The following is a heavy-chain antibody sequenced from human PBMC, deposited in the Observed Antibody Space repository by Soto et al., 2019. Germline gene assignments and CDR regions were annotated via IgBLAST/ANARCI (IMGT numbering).Heavy chain of an antibody. CDR2: IHYIGNT. V-gene: IGHV4-39*01. CDR1: GGSISSSSYY. Sequence: QLQLQESGPGLVKPSETLSLTCTVSGGSISSSSYYWGWIRQPPGRGLEWIGSIHYIGNTYYNPSLKSRVTLSVDTSKNQFSLKLSSVTAADTAVYYCARPKGDYGVYDAFDIWGQGTMVTVSS. CDR3: ARPKGDYGVYDAFDI. J-gene: IGHJ3*02. D-gene: IGHD4-17*01.